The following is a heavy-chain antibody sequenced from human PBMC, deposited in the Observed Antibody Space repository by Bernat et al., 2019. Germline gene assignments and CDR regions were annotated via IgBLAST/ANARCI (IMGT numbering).Heavy chain of an antibody. CDR1: GFTFSSYA. Sequence: EVQLVESGGGLVQPGGSLRLSCSASGFTFSSYAMHWVRQAPGKGLDYVSAISSNGGGTYYADSVKGRFTISRDNSKNTLYLQMSSLRAEDTAVYYCVKFSGANYYGSGSKGPDFDYWGQGTLVTVSS. J-gene: IGHJ4*02. CDR2: ISSNGGGT. CDR3: VKFSGANYYGSGSKGPDFDY. D-gene: IGHD3-10*01. V-gene: IGHV3-64D*06.